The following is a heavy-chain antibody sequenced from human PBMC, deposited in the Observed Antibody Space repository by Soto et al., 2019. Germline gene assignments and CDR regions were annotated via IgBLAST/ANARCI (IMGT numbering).Heavy chain of an antibody. J-gene: IGHJ6*02. D-gene: IGHD2-2*01. Sequence: EVQLVESGGGLVKPGGSLRLSCAASGFTFSSYSMNWVRQAPRKGLEWVSSISSSSSYIYYADSVKGRFTISRDNAKNSLYLQMNSLRAEDTAVYYCARDLSCSSTSCYDYYYGMDVWGQGTTVTVSS. CDR1: GFTFSSYS. CDR3: ARDLSCSSTSCYDYYYGMDV. CDR2: ISSSSSYI. V-gene: IGHV3-21*01.